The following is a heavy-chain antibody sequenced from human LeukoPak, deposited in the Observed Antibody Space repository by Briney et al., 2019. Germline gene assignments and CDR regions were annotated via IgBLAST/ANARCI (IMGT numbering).Heavy chain of an antibody. CDR2: INAGNGNT. V-gene: IGHV1-3*01. D-gene: IGHD6-19*01. Sequence: ASVKVSCKASGYTFTSYAMHWVRQAPGQRLEWMGWINAGNGNTKYSQKFQGRVTITRDTSASTAYMELSSLRSDDTAVYYCARDGSSGWYGGDYWGQGTLVTVSS. CDR3: ARDGSSGWYGGDY. J-gene: IGHJ4*02. CDR1: GYTFTSYA.